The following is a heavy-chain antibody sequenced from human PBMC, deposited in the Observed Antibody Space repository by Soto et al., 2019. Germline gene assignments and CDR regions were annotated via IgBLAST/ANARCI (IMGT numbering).Heavy chain of an antibody. V-gene: IGHV4-34*01. J-gene: IGHJ6*02. D-gene: IGHD5-12*01. CDR2: INHSGST. Sequence: SETLSLTCAVYGGSFSGYYWSWIRQPPGKGLEWIGEINHSGSTNYNPSLKSRVTISLDTSKNQFSLKLSSMTAADTAVYYCARHGEYSGYDTIYYYYGMDVWGQGTTVTAP. CDR1: GGSFSGYY. CDR3: ARHGEYSGYDTIYYYYGMDV.